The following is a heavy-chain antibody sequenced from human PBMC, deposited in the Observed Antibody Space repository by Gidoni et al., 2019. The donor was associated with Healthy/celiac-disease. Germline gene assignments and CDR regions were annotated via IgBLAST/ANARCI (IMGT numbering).Heavy chain of an antibody. CDR3: ARDHQGGYSGYDATDFDY. V-gene: IGHV1-69*04. J-gene: IGHJ4*02. CDR1: GGNFSSYA. Sequence: QVQLVQSGAEVKKPGSSVKVSCKASGGNFSSYALSWVRQAPGQGLEWMGRIIPILGIANYAQKFQGRVTITADKSTSTAYMELSSLRSEDTAVYYCARDHQGGYSGYDATDFDYWGQGTLVTVSS. D-gene: IGHD5-12*01. CDR2: IIPILGIA.